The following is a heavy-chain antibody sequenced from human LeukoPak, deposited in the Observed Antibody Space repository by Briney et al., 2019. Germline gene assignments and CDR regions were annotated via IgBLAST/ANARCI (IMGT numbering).Heavy chain of an antibody. CDR2: FGPEDGET. CDR3: ATLIQLWLRRYFDY. D-gene: IGHD5-18*01. Sequence: ASVKVSCKVSGYTLTELSMHWVRQAPGKGLEWMGGFGPEDGETIYAQKFQGRVTMTEDTSTDTAYMELSSLRSEDTAVYYCATLIQLWLRRYFDYWGQGTLVTVSS. J-gene: IGHJ4*02. V-gene: IGHV1-24*01. CDR1: GYTLTELS.